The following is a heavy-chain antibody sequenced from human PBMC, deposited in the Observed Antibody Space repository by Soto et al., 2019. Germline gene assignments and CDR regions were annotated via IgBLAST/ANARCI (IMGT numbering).Heavy chain of an antibody. CDR2: IYPRDSDT. Sequence: RGESLKISCKGSRYGFSSHWIGWVRQVPGKGLEWMGIIYPRDSDTRYGPSFQGQVTISVDKSISTAYLQWSSLKASDTAMYYCVRRYCSGAVCYYFDYWGQGTLVTVSS. D-gene: IGHD2-8*02. CDR1: RYGFSSHW. CDR3: VRRYCSGAVCYYFDY. V-gene: IGHV5-51*01. J-gene: IGHJ4*02.